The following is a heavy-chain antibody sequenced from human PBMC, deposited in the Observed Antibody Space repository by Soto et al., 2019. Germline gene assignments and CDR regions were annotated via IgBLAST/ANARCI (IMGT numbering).Heavy chain of an antibody. CDR2: IYYSGST. J-gene: IGHJ6*02. CDR1: GGSISSYY. D-gene: IGHD1-7*01. Sequence: SETLSLTCTVSGGSISSYYWSWIRQPPGKGLEWIGYIYYSGSTNYNPSLKSRVTISVDTSKNQFSLKLSSLTAADTAVYYCARDSGGTSFYYGMDVWGQGTTVTVSS. V-gene: IGHV4-59*01. CDR3: ARDSGGTSFYYGMDV.